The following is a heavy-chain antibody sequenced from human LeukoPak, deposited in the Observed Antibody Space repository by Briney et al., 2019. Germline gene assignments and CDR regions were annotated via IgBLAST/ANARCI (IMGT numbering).Heavy chain of an antibody. CDR3: AKHRVTGITPRSMDV. Sequence: PGGSLRLSCAASGFTFSSYAMSWVRQAPGKGLEWVSGISGSGGSTFHADSVKGRFTISRDNSKNTLYLQMNSLRAEDTAVYYCAKHRVTGITPRSMDVWGQGTTVTVSS. J-gene: IGHJ6*02. D-gene: IGHD1-7*01. CDR2: ISGSGGST. CDR1: GFTFSSYA. V-gene: IGHV3-23*01.